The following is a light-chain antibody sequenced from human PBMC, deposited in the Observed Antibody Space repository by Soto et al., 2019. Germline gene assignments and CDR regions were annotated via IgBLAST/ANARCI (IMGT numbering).Light chain of an antibody. Sequence: QAVVTQPPSVSGAPGQRVTISCTGSNSDIGAGYDVHWYQQLPGTAPKLLIYGNSNRPSGVPDRFSGSKSGTSASLAITGLQAEDEADYYCQSYDTSLSGRWVFGGGTKLTVL. J-gene: IGLJ3*02. CDR2: GNS. CDR1: NSDIGAGYD. V-gene: IGLV1-40*01. CDR3: QSYDTSLSGRWV.